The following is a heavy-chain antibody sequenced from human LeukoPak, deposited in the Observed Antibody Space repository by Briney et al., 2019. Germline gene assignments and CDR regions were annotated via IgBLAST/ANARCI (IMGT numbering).Heavy chain of an antibody. CDR3: ATGYSSGHGAFDI. J-gene: IGHJ3*02. Sequence: GGSLRLSCAASGFTFSSYAMNWVRQAPGKGLEWVSGISDSGGSTYYADSVKGRFTISRDNSKNTLYLQMNSLRAEDTAVYYCATGYSSGHGAFDIWGQGTMVTASS. CDR1: GFTFSSYA. D-gene: IGHD6-19*01. V-gene: IGHV3-23*01. CDR2: ISDSGGST.